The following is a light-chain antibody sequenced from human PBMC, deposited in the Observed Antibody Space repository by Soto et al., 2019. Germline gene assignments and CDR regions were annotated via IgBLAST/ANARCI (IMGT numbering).Light chain of an antibody. CDR1: SGSVSTRNF. CDR3: VLYMGSGISV. Sequence: QTVVTQEPSFSVSPGRTVTLTCALSSGSVSTRNFPSRYQQTPGQPTRTLIYNTNIRSSGVPDRFSGSILGNKAALTITGAQSDDESDYYCVLYMGSGISVFGGGTKLTVL. CDR2: NTN. J-gene: IGLJ2*01. V-gene: IGLV8-61*01.